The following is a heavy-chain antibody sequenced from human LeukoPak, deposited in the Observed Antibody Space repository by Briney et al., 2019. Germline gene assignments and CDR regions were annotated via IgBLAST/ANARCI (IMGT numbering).Heavy chain of an antibody. CDR1: GYSNSTSYY. CDR2: INYSGIT. CDR3: ARDGSSAVADY. Sequence: PSETLSLTCTDSGYSNSTSYYWGWIRQPPGKGLEWIGIINYSGITYHNPSLKTRATISVATSNNQFSLKVSSVTAADTAVYYCARDGSSAVADYWGQGTLVTAYS. D-gene: IGHD6-19*01. J-gene: IGHJ4*02. V-gene: IGHV4-38-2*02.